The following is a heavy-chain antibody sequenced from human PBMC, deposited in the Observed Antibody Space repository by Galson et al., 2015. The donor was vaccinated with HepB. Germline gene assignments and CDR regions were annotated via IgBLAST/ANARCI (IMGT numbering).Heavy chain of an antibody. CDR1: GFSLSTSGMC. CDR2: IDWDDDK. D-gene: IGHD3-10*01. J-gene: IGHJ6*04. V-gene: IGHV2-70*01. CDR3: ARIRRMVRGVIRNPGPMDV. Sequence: PALVKPTQTLTLTCTFSGFSLSTSGMCVSWIRQPPGKALEWLALIDWDDDKYYSTSLKTRLTISKDTSKNQVVLTMTNMDPVDTATYYCARIRRMVRGVIRNPGPMDVWGKGTTVTVSS.